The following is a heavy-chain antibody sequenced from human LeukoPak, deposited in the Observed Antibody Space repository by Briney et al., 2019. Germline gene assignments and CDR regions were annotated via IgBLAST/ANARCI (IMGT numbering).Heavy chain of an antibody. D-gene: IGHD6-13*01. CDR2: IKSKTDGGTT. CDR1: GFTFSNSW. J-gene: IGHJ4*02. Sequence: PWGALTLTCAASGFTFSNSWMSWLRQPPGKGLEWVGGIKSKTDGGTTDYAAPVEGRFTILRDASKNTLYLQMHSLKTEDTAVYYGTVCGYSSSWYAFGYWGQGTLVTVSS. CDR3: TVCGYSSSWYAFGY. V-gene: IGHV3-15*01.